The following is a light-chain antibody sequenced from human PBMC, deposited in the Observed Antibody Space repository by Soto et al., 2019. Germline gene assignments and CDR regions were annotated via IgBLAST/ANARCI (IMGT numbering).Light chain of an antibody. Sequence: QLVLTQSPSSSASLGASVKLTCTLSSGHSSYAIAWHQQQTEKGPRYLMKLNIDGSHSKADGIPDRFSDSSSGDVRYLTISSLQSEDEADYYCQMWGTGIQVFGGGTKLTVL. V-gene: IGLV4-69*01. CDR3: QMWGTGIQV. J-gene: IGLJ3*02. CDR1: SGHSSYA. CDR2: LNIDGSH.